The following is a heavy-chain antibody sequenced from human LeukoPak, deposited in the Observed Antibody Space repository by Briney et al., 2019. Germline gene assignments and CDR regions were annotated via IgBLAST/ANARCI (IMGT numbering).Heavy chain of an antibody. D-gene: IGHD5-18*01. CDR1: GFTFSDYY. CDR3: ASSNRGYSYASRVAFDY. CDR2: ISSSGSTI. V-gene: IGHV3-11*04. J-gene: IGHJ4*02. Sequence: GALRLSCAASGFTFSDYYMSWIRQAPGKGLEWVSYISSSGSTIYYADSVKGRFTISRDNAKNSLYLQMNSLRAEDTAVYYCASSNRGYSYASRVAFDYWGQGTLVTVSS.